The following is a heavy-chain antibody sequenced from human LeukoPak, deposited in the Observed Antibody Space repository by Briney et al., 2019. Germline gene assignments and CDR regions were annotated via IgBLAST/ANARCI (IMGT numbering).Heavy chain of an antibody. CDR2: ISAYNGNT. CDR3: ARVPRYCSSTSCLYFDY. V-gene: IGHV1-18*01. J-gene: IGHJ4*02. CDR1: GYTFTSYG. Sequence: ASVKVSCKASGYTFTSYGISWVRQAPGQGLEWMGWISAYNGNTNYAQKLQGRVTMTTDTSTSTAYMELRSLRSDDTAVYYCARVPRYCSSTSCLYFDYWGQGTLVTVSS. D-gene: IGHD2-2*01.